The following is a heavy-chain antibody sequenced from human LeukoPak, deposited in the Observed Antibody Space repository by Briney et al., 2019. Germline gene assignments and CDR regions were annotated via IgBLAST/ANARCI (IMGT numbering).Heavy chain of an antibody. Sequence: SETLSLTCTVSGGSISSSSYYWSWIRQPAGKGLEWIGRIYTSGSTNYNPSLKSRVTMSVDTSKNQFSLKLSSVTAADTAVYFCARGPYSYDSSGAFDIWGQGTMVTVSS. J-gene: IGHJ3*02. CDR2: IYTSGST. CDR3: ARGPYSYDSSGAFDI. V-gene: IGHV4-61*02. CDR1: GGSISSSSYY. D-gene: IGHD3-22*01.